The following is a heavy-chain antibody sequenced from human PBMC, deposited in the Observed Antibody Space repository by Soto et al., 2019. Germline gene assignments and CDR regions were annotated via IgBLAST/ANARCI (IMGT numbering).Heavy chain of an antibody. V-gene: IGHV2-5*02. Sequence: QITLKESGPTLVKPTQTLTLTCTFSGFSLTRGGVGGAWTRQRPGKALEWLADIYWDDDKRYSPSLKNRLTVTKDTSKNQVVLTMTNLAPVDTATYYSAHTPFYGDKLVFWGQGILVSVSS. CDR2: IYWDDDK. CDR1: GFSLTRGGVG. J-gene: IGHJ4*02. CDR3: AHTPFYGDKLVF. D-gene: IGHD4-17*01.